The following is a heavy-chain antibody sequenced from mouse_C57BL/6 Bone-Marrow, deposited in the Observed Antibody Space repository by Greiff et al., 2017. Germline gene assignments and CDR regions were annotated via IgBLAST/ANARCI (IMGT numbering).Heavy chain of an antibody. V-gene: IGHV2-2*01. Sequence: VKLVESGPGLVQPSQSLSITCTVSGFSLTSYGVHWVRQSPGKGLEWLGVLWSGGSTDYNAAFISRLSISKDNSKSQVFFKMNSLQADDTAIYYCARNNWDEDWFAYWGQGTLVTVSA. CDR2: LWSGGST. D-gene: IGHD4-1*02. J-gene: IGHJ3*01. CDR1: GFSLTSYG. CDR3: ARNNWDEDWFAY.